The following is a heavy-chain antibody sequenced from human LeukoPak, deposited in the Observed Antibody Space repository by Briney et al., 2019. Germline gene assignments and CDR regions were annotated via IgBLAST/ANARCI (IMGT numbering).Heavy chain of an antibody. D-gene: IGHD2-2*01. V-gene: IGHV4-34*01. CDR1: GGSFSGYY. CDR3: ARGCSSTSCYAQGDY. CDR2: INHSGST. Sequence: PETLSLTCAVYGGSFSGYYWSRIRQPPGKGLEWIGEINHSGSTNYNPSLKSRVTISVDTSKNQFSLKLSSVTAADTAVYYCARGCSSTSCYAQGDYWGQGTLVTVSS. J-gene: IGHJ4*02.